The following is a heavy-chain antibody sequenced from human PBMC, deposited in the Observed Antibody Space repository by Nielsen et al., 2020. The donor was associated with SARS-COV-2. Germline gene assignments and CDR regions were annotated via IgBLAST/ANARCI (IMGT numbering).Heavy chain of an antibody. CDR3: ARQGRFCSRTTCSRNYFDS. CDR1: GYNFPTQW. V-gene: IGHV5-51*01. Sequence: KVSCKGSGYNFPTQWIGWVRQMPGKGLEWMGVISHGDSDTRYSPAFQGQVTISADQSITTAYLQWSSLKASDTAIYYCARQGRFCSRTTCSRNYFDSWGQGTLVTVSS. CDR2: ISHGDSDT. D-gene: IGHD2-2*01. J-gene: IGHJ4*02.